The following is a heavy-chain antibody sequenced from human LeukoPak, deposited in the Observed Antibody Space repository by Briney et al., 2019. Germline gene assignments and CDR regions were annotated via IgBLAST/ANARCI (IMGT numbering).Heavy chain of an antibody. D-gene: IGHD3-10*01. CDR3: ATQSYGLFDY. CDR1: GFTFSSYS. Sequence: PGGSLRLSCAASGFTFSSYSMNWVRQAPGKGLEWVSYISSSSSTIYYADSVKGRFTISRDNAKNSLYLQMNSLRAEDTAVYYCATQSYGLFDYWGQGTLVTVSS. J-gene: IGHJ4*02. CDR2: ISSSSSTI. V-gene: IGHV3-48*04.